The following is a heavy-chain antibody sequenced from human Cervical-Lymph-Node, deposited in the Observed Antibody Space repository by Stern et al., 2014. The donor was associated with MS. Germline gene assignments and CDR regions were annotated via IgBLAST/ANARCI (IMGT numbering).Heavy chain of an antibody. CDR3: ARHYYDFGGHYNNPFEY. D-gene: IGHD3-22*01. CDR1: GYSFTNYW. CDR2: ISPGDSDT. Sequence: VQLVQSGAEVKKPGESLKISCKASGYSFTNYWIGWVRQKPGKGLEWMGIISPGDSDTRYSTSHQGHVTIPGDKSISTAYHQWSSLEASDTAVYYCARHYYDFGGHYNNPFEYWGQGTRVTVSS. J-gene: IGHJ4*02. V-gene: IGHV5-51*01.